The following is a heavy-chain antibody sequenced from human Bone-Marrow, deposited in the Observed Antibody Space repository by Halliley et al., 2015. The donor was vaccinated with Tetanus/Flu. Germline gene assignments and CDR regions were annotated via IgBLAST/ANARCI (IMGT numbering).Heavy chain of an antibody. Sequence: GLVKPSETLSLICGVSGGSFSNYQWSWIRQPPGKGLEWIGEINHSGSASYNPSLKSRAAVSVDTSKSQLSLKLTSVTAADTAVYYCARGALRQRSFDYWGQGTPVTVSS. V-gene: IGHV4-34*01. D-gene: IGHD2-21*02. CDR2: INHSGSA. CDR3: ARGALRQRSFDY. CDR1: GGSFSNYQ. J-gene: IGHJ4*02.